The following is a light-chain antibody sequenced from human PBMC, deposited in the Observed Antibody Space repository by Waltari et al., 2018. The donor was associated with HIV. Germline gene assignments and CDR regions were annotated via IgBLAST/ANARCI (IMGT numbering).Light chain of an antibody. CDR1: SSNIGSHS. CDR3: AAWDNSLSVLVV. V-gene: IGLV1-47*01. CDR2: RNN. J-gene: IGLJ2*01. Sequence: QSVLTQTPSASGTPGQRVTISCSGRSSNIGSHSVYWYQQPPGTAPKLLMYRNNQRPSGVPDRFSGSKSGTSASLAISGLRSEDEADYYCAAWDNSLSVLVVFGGGTKLTVL.